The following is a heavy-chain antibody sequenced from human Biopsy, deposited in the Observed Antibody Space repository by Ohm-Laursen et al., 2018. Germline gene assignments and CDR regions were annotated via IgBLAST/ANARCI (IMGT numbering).Heavy chain of an antibody. V-gene: IGHV3-74*01. CDR3: TRAEAGSGSLLYFDY. J-gene: IGHJ4*02. Sequence: SLRLSCTASEFIFSSFCMYWVRHAPGKGLVWVSRINTDGSSTNYADAVKGRFTISRDNAKDTVFLQMNSLRAEDTAVYYCTRAEAGSGSLLYFDYWGQGTLVTVSS. D-gene: IGHD3-10*01. CDR1: EFIFSSFC. CDR2: INTDGSST.